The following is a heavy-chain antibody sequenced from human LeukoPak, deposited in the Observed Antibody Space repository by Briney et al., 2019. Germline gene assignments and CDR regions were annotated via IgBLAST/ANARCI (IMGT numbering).Heavy chain of an antibody. CDR2: IYTSETT. D-gene: IGHD6-13*01. J-gene: IGHJ4*02. V-gene: IGHV4-4*09. CDR3: ARHRSPSSWSYFDI. Sequence: SETLSLTCTVSGASINSYYWSWIRQPPGKGLEWSGYIYTSETTKYNPSLRSRVSISIDTSKNQYSLRLSSMTAADTAVYYCARHRSPSSWSYFDIWGQGTLVIVSS. CDR1: GASINSYY.